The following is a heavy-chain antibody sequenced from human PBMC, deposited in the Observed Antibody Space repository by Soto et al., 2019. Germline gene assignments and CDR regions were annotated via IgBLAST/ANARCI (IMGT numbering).Heavy chain of an antibody. CDR2: IKSKTDGGTT. V-gene: IGHV3-15*01. CDR3: TTDRSQGEVAGISY. CDR1: GFTFSNAW. J-gene: IGHJ4*02. Sequence: GSLRLSCAASGFTFSNAWMSWVRQAPGKGLDWVGRIKSKTDGGTTDYAATVKGRFTISRDDSKNTLYLQMDSLKTEDTAVYYSTTDRSQGEVAGISYWGQGTLVTVSS. D-gene: IGHD6-19*01.